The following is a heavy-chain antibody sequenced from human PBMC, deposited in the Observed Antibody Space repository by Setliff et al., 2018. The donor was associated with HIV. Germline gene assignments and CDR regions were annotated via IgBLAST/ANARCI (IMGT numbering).Heavy chain of an antibody. CDR3: ARQGLVLVPASIDWRLPPSPIDY. CDR2: IYYSGST. CDR1: GGSISSHY. V-gene: IGHV4-59*04. D-gene: IGHD2-2*01. Sequence: SETLSLTCTVSGGSISSHYWSWIRQPPGKGLEWIGYIYYSGSTYYNPSLKSRITISVDTSKNQFSLRLSSVTAADTAVYYCARQGLVLVPASIDWRLPPSPIDYWGQGALVTV. J-gene: IGHJ4*02.